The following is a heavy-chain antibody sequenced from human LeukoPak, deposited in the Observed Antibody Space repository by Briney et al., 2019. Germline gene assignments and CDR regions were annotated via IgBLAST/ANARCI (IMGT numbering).Heavy chain of an antibody. Sequence: GASVKVSCKASVYTFTRYGISWVRQAPGQGLEWMGWISAYNGNTNYAQKLQGRVTMTTDTSTSTAYMELRSLRSDDTAVYYCCKLSGYWCVPWPQGTLVTVS. V-gene: IGHV1-18*01. CDR2: ISAYNGNT. J-gene: IGHJ5*02. D-gene: IGHD3-22*01. CDR3: CKLSGYWCVP. CDR1: VYTFTRYG.